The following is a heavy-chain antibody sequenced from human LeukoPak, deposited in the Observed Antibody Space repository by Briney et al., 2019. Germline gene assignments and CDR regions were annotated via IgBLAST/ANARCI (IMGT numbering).Heavy chain of an antibody. CDR3: ASGNGYYYRYFDN. Sequence: PSQTLSLTCTVSGGSISSSGYYWTWIRQLPGKGLEWIGYIHHSGSTDYNPSLGSRVTVSGDTSKNQFSLKLNSVTAADTAVYYCASGNGYYYRYFDNWGQGTLLTVSS. CDR1: GGSISSSGYY. CDR2: IHHSGST. V-gene: IGHV4-31*03. J-gene: IGHJ4*02. D-gene: IGHD3-10*01.